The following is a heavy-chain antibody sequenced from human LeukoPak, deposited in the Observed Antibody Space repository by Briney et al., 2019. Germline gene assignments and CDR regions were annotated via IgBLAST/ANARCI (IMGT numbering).Heavy chain of an antibody. J-gene: IGHJ6*03. CDR1: GGTFSSYA. D-gene: IGHD3-10*01. V-gene: IGHV1-69*01. Sequence: ASVKVSCKASGGTFSSYAISWVRQAPGQGLEWMGGIIPIFGTANYAQKFQGRVTITADESTSTAYMELSSLRSEDTAVYYCARDRALSGEYYYGSGGIPYYYMDVWGKGTTVTISS. CDR3: ARDRALSGEYYYGSGGIPYYYMDV. CDR2: IIPIFGTA.